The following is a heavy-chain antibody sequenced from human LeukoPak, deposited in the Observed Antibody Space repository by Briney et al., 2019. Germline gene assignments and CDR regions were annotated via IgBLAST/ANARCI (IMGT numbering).Heavy chain of an antibody. J-gene: IGHJ4*02. Sequence: ASVKVSCKASGYTFTGYYMHWVRQAPGQGLEWMGRINPNNGATTYAQKFQGRVTMTRDTSTSTVYMELSSLRSDDTAVYYCARTAARRFDYWGQGTLVTVSS. CDR2: INPNNGAT. V-gene: IGHV1-2*06. CDR1: GYTFTGYY. D-gene: IGHD6-6*01. CDR3: ARTAARRFDY.